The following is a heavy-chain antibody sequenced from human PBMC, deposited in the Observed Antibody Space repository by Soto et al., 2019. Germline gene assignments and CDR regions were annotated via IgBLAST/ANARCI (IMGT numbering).Heavy chain of an antibody. V-gene: IGHV3-74*01. CDR1: GFAFTSYW. D-gene: IGHD2-15*01. CDR2: VKSDGTTA. CDR3: ASLLASTYSPRPFDF. Sequence: EVLLVESGGGLVQPGGSLRLSCEASGFAFTSYWMHWVRQAPGKGLVWVAGVKSDGTTATYADSVRGRFTISRDNAKNTLYLQMNSLCAEDTAVYYCASLLASTYSPRPFDFWGQGTQVTVSS. J-gene: IGHJ4*02.